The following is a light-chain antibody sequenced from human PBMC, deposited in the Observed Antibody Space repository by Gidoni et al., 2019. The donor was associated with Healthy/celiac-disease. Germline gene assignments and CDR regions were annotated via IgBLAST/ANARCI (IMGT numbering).Light chain of an antibody. CDR3: QQSSNWLT. J-gene: IGKJ4*01. CDR1: QSVSSY. Sequence: ILLTQSPATLSLSPGERATLSCRASQSVSSYLAWYQQKPGQAPRLLIYAASNRATGIPARFSGSGSGTDFTLTISSLEPEDFAVYYCQQSSNWLTFGGGTKVEIK. V-gene: IGKV3-11*01. CDR2: AAS.